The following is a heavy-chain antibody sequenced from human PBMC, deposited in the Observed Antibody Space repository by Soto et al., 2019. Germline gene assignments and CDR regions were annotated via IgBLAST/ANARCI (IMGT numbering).Heavy chain of an antibody. D-gene: IGHD4-4*01. J-gene: IGHJ4*02. CDR1: GFSVENHA. CDR2: IAYDGRTK. CDR3: ATATSVTVAS. V-gene: IGHV3-30*04. Sequence: QVQLMESGGGVVQPGRSLRLSCVASGFSVENHAMYWVRQAPGKGLEWVALIAYDGRTKYADSVKGRFSVSRDNSKRTQFLKMNSLRGDDTAVYYCATATSVTVASWGQGTLVTVSS.